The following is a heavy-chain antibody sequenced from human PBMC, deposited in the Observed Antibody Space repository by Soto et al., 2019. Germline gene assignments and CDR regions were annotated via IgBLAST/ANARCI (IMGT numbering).Heavy chain of an antibody. V-gene: IGHV4-59*12. CDR3: ARDKITGRFDY. D-gene: IGHD2-8*02. Sequence: SETLSLTCTVSGVSISSYYWSWIRQPPGKGLEWIGYIYYNVNTNYNPSLKSRVTISVDTSKNQFSLKLTSVTAADTAVYYCARDKITGRFDYWGQGTLVTVSS. CDR2: IYYNVNT. J-gene: IGHJ4*02. CDR1: GVSISSYY.